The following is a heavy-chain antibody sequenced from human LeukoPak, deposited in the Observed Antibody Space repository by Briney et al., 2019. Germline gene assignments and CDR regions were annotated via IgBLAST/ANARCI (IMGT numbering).Heavy chain of an antibody. CDR1: GYTFTTFW. CDR3: ARSDGNSGGVFDF. CDR2: VFPGDSDT. Sequence: GESLKISCKGSGYTFTTFWIAWVRQVPGKGLEWMGIVFPGDSDTRYSPPFQGQVTISADRSINTAYLQWSSLKASDTAKYYCARSDGNSGGVFDFWGQGVLVTVST. D-gene: IGHD4-23*01. V-gene: IGHV5-51*01. J-gene: IGHJ4*02.